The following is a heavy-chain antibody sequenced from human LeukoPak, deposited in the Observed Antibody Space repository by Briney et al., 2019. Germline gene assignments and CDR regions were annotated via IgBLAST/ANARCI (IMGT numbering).Heavy chain of an antibody. D-gene: IGHD3-22*01. CDR1: GFTFDDYA. J-gene: IGHJ3*02. Sequence: GGSLRPSCATSGFTFDDYAMHWVRQAPGKGLEWVSGISWNSGSIGYADSVKGRFTISRDNAKNSLYLQMNSLRAEDTALYYCAKDIEDSSGYWFGTFDIWGQGTMVTVSS. V-gene: IGHV3-9*01. CDR2: ISWNSGSI. CDR3: AKDIEDSSGYWFGTFDI.